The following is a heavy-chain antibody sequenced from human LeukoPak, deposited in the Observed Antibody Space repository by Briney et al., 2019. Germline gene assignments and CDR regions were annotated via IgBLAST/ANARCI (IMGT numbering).Heavy chain of an antibody. CDR2: IDYSGGST. CDR1: GFTLSSYE. V-gene: IGHV3-23*01. CDR3: AKPSGSGVDY. D-gene: IGHD1-26*01. J-gene: IGHJ4*02. Sequence: GGSLRLSCTVSGFTLSSYEMSWIRQAPGKGLEWVSSIDYSGGSTYYADSVKGRFTITRDNSKNTLYLQMNSLRVEDMAVYYCAKPSGSGVDYWGRGTRVTVSS.